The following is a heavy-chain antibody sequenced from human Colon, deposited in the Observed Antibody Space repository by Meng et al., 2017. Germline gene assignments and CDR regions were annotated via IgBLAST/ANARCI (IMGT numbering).Heavy chain of an antibody. V-gene: IGHV2-5*02. Sequence: QITLHASGPTLDKPKPTLTLTCTLSGLSLSSSGVSVGWLRQPPGKALEWLALNYWDDTKRYSPSLKNRLTITKDTSRNRVVITVTDVDPVDTATYYCIHRRKDPRSAYYYLDNWGRGTLVTVSS. CDR2: NYWDDTK. CDR1: GLSLSSSGVS. CDR3: IHRRKDPRSAYYYLDN. D-gene: IGHD1-26*01. J-gene: IGHJ4*02.